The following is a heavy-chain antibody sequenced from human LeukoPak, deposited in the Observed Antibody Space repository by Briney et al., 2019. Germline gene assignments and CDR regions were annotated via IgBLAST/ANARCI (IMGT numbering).Heavy chain of an antibody. V-gene: IGHV1-46*01. CDR1: GYTFTSYY. Sequence: ASVKVSCKASGYTFTSYYMHWVRQAPGQGLEWMGIINPSGGSTSYAQKFQGRVTMTRDTSTSTVYMELSSLRSEDTAVYYCARDGQYCSSTSCYVGPDYYYYYGMDVWGQGTTVTVSS. CDR3: ARDGQYCSSTSCYVGPDYYYYYGMDV. J-gene: IGHJ6*02. CDR2: INPSGGST. D-gene: IGHD2-2*01.